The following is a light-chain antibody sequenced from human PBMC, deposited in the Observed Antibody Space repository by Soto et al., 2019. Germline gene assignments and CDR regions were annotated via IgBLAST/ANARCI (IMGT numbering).Light chain of an antibody. Sequence: EIVLTQSPGTLSLSPGGRPTLSFRASQSVRNNYVAWLQQKPGQAPSLLIPGAATRATGVPDRFSGSGSGTDFTLTISILEPEDFEVYYCQQYGSRITFGQGTRLEI. CDR3: QQYGSRIT. CDR1: QSVRNNY. CDR2: GAA. J-gene: IGKJ5*01. V-gene: IGKV3-20*01.